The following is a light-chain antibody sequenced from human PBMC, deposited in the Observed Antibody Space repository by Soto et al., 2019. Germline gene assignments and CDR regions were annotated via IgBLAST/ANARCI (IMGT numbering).Light chain of an antibody. CDR3: QQYGSSPPIT. J-gene: IGKJ5*01. CDR2: GAS. Sequence: EIVLTQSPGTLSLSPGEIATLSCRASQSVSSSYLAWYQQKPGQAPRLLIYGASNRATGIPDRFSGSGSGTDFTLTISRLEPEDFAVDYCQQYGSSPPITFGQGTRLEI. V-gene: IGKV3-20*01. CDR1: QSVSSSY.